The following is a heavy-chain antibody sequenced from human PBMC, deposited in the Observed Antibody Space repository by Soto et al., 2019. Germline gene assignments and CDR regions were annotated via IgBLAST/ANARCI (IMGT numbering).Heavy chain of an antibody. CDR2: IYYIGST. CDR1: GGSISSGGYY. CDR3: ARAPLRGYCTNGVCPGGGAFDI. Sequence: QVQLQESGPGLVKPSQTLSLTCTVSGGSISSGGYYWSWIRQHPGKGLEWIGYIYYIGSTYYNPSLAGRVTISVDTSKNQFSLELSSVTAADTAVYYCARAPLRGYCTNGVCPGGGAFDIWGQGTMVTVSS. D-gene: IGHD2-8*01. V-gene: IGHV4-31*03. J-gene: IGHJ3*02.